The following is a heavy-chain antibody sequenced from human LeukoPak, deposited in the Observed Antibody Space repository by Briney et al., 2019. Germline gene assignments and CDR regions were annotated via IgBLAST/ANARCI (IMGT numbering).Heavy chain of an antibody. D-gene: IGHD3-9*01. CDR2: IKQDGSEK. CDR1: GFTFSSYW. J-gene: IGHJ3*02. CDR3: ARAYYDILTGRYDAFDI. Sequence: GGSLRLSCAASGFTFSSYWMSWVRQAPGKGLEWVANIKQDGSEKYYVDSVKGRFTISRDNAKNTLYLQMNSLRAEDTAVYYCARAYYDILTGRYDAFDIWGQGTMVTVSS. V-gene: IGHV3-7*01.